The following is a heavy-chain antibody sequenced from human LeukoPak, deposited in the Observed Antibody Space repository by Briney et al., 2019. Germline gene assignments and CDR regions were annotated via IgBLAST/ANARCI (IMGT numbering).Heavy chain of an antibody. J-gene: IGHJ3*02. CDR1: GFTFSSYA. Sequence: GSLRLSCAASGFTFSSYAMHRVRPAPGKGLGVGAVITYDGSNKYYADSVKGRFTISRDNSKNTLYLQMNSLRAEDTAVYYCARGTHYGDYLARFAFDIWGQGTMVTVSS. D-gene: IGHD4-17*01. V-gene: IGHV3-30*04. CDR2: ITYDGSNK. CDR3: ARGTHYGDYLARFAFDI.